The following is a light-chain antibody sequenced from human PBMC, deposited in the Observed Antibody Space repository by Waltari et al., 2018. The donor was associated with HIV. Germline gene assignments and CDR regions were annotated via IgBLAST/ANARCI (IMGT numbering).Light chain of an antibody. CDR2: KAS. V-gene: IGKV1-5*03. CDR1: QSISTW. CDR3: QQYNGYPVT. J-gene: IGKJ4*01. Sequence: DIQMTQSPSTLSASVGDRVTITCRASQSISTWLAWYQQKPGKAPKLMIYKASTLESGVPSRFSGSGSGTEFTLTISSLQPNDFATYYCQQYNGYPVTFGGGTK.